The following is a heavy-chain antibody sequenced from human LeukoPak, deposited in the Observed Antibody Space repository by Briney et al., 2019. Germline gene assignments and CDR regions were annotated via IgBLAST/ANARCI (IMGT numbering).Heavy chain of an antibody. CDR3: ARETDGDYIIDS. D-gene: IGHD4-17*01. Sequence: GRSLRLSCAASGFTFSTYSFHWVRQAPGKGLEWVALISHDGGIRYNVDSMQGRFTISRDNSKNTLFLQMNNLRVEDTALYYCARETDGDYIIDSWGQGTLVTVSS. V-gene: IGHV3-30*04. CDR1: GFTFSTYS. J-gene: IGHJ4*02. CDR2: ISHDGGIR.